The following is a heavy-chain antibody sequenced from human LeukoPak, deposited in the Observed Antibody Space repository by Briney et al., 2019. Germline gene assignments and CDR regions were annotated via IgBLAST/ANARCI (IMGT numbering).Heavy chain of an antibody. CDR2: INHSGST. J-gene: IGHJ6*03. CDR3: ARGLRGYCSSTSCDSPSYYYYYMDV. D-gene: IGHD2-2*01. CDR1: GGSFSGYY. Sequence: SETLSLTCAVYGGSFSGYYWSWIRQPPGKGLEWIGEINHSGSTNYNPSLKSRVTISVDPSKNQFSLKLSSVTAADTAVYYCARGLRGYCSSTSCDSPSYYYYYMDVWGKGTTVTVSS. V-gene: IGHV4-34*01.